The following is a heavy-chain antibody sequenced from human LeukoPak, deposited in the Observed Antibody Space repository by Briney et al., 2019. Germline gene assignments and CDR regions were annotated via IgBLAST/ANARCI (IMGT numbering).Heavy chain of an antibody. CDR1: GGSISSGGYY. CDR3: ARGAAAGGGLAFDY. J-gene: IGHJ4*02. D-gene: IGHD6-13*01. V-gene: IGHV4-61*08. Sequence: SQTLSLTCTVSGGSISSGGYYWSWIRQPPGKGLEWIGYIYYRGTTNYDPSLKSRVTISVDTSKNQFSLKLTSVTAADTAVYYCARGAAAGGGLAFDYWGQGTLVTVSS. CDR2: IYYRGTT.